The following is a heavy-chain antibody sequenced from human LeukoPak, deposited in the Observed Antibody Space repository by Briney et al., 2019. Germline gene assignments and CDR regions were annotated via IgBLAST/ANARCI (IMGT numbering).Heavy chain of an antibody. D-gene: IGHD6-13*01. CDR3: ARDVIAAAGEVS. CDR1: GGSISRYY. J-gene: IGHJ5*02. CDR2: IYHSGST. Sequence: SETLSLTCTVSGGSISRYYWSWIRQPPGKGLEWIGEIYHSGSTNYNPSLKSRATISVDKSKNQFSLKLSSVTAADTAVYYCARDVIAAAGEVSWGQGTLVTVSS. V-gene: IGHV4-59*12.